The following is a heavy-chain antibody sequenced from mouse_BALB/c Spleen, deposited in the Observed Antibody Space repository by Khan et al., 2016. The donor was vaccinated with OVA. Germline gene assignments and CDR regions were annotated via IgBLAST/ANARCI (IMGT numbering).Heavy chain of an antibody. CDR1: GYTFTSYT. CDR2: INPSNGYT. CDR3: VRDGAYHRNDGWFAY. Sequence: VQLQESGAELARPGASVKMSCKASGYTFTSYTIHWIKERPGQGLEWIGYINPSNGYTNYNQKFQDKATLTTDTSSTTAYLQLSSLTSDDSAVYNCVRDGAYHRNDGWFAYWGQGTLVTGSA. V-gene: IGHV1-4*01. D-gene: IGHD2-14*01. J-gene: IGHJ3*01.